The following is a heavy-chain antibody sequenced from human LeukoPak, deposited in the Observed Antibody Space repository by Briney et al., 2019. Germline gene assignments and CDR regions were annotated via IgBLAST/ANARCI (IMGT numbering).Heavy chain of an antibody. Sequence: GGSLRLSCAASGFTFNNYAMSWVRQAPGKGLEWVSAISGSGTSTYYADSVKGRFTISRDNSKNTLYVQMNSLRAEDTAVYYCASAVVRAREIHWGQGTLVTVSS. D-gene: IGHD3-10*01. CDR1: GFTFNNYA. CDR2: ISGSGTST. CDR3: ASAVVRAREIH. J-gene: IGHJ4*02. V-gene: IGHV3-23*01.